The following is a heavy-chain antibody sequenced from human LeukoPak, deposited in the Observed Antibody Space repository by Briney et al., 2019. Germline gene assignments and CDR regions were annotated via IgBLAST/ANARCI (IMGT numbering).Heavy chain of an antibody. J-gene: IGHJ4*02. V-gene: IGHV3-21*01. CDR3: AKSLVGAIIDY. CDR2: ISSSSSYI. CDR1: GFTFSSYS. Sequence: GGSLRLSCAASGFTFSSYSMNWVRQAPGKGLEWVSSISSSSSYIYYADSVKGRFTISRDNSKNTLYLQMNSLRAEDTAVYYCAKSLVGAIIDYWGQGTLVTVSS. D-gene: IGHD1-26*01.